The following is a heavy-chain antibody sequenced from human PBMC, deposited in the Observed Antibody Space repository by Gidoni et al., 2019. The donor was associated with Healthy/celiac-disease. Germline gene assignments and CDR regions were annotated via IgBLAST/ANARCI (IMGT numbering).Heavy chain of an antibody. Sequence: QVQLVESGGGVVQPGWSLRLSCAASGFTFSSYGMHWVRQAPGKGLEWVAVIWYDGSNKYYADSVKGRFTISRDNSKNTLYLQMNSLRAEDTAVYYCARDNDVGRYYGMDVWGQGTTVTVSS. CDR3: ARDNDVGRYYGMDV. CDR2: IWYDGSNK. CDR1: GFTFSSYG. J-gene: IGHJ6*02. V-gene: IGHV3-33*01. D-gene: IGHD2-8*01.